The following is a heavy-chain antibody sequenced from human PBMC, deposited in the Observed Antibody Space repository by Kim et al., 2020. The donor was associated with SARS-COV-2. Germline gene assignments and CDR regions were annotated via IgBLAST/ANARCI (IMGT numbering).Heavy chain of an antibody. D-gene: IGHD3-22*01. V-gene: IGHV4-59*09. Sequence: YKPSLKSRVTISVDTSKNQFSLKLSSVTAADTAVYYCARGFHSSGYYFDYWGQGTLVTVSS. CDR3: ARGFHSSGYYFDY. J-gene: IGHJ4*02.